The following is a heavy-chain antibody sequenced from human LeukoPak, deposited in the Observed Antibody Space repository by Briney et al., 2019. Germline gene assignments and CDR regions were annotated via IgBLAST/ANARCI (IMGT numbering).Heavy chain of an antibody. J-gene: IGHJ3*02. CDR1: GGSITSSNW. V-gene: IGHV4-4*02. Sequence: SETLSLTCTVSGGSITSSNWWSWVRQPPGKGLEWIGEIYHSGTTNYNPSLKNRVTMSVDTSRNQISLNLSSVTAADTAVYYYAKGGSIWGQGTMVTVSS. D-gene: IGHD1-26*01. CDR2: IYHSGTT. CDR3: AKGGSI.